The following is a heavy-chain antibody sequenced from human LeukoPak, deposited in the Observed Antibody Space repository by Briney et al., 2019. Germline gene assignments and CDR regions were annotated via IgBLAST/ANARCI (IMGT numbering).Heavy chain of an antibody. D-gene: IGHD6-13*01. CDR3: ARVVAAAGMSFDY. J-gene: IGHJ4*02. CDR1: DGSINDYY. CDR2: IYYTGST. Sequence: SETLSLTCTVSDGSINDYYWTWIRQPPGKELEWIGYIYYTGSTNYNPSLQSRVTISVDTSKNQFSLSLRSVSAADTAVYYCARVVAAAGMSFDYWGQGTLVTVSS. V-gene: IGHV4-59*01.